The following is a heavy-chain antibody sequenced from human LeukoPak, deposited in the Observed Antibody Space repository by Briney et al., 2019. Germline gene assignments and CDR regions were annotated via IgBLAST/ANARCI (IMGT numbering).Heavy chain of an antibody. V-gene: IGHV4-39*07. CDR2: IYYSGST. D-gene: IGHD6-13*01. Sequence: SETLSLTCTVSGGSISSSSHYWGWIRQPPGKGLEWIGSIYYSGSTYYNPSLKSRVTISVDTSKNQFSLKLSSVTAADTAVYYCARKGDSGSWYAVGYWGQGTLVTVSS. CDR1: GGSISSSSHY. J-gene: IGHJ4*02. CDR3: ARKGDSGSWYAVGY.